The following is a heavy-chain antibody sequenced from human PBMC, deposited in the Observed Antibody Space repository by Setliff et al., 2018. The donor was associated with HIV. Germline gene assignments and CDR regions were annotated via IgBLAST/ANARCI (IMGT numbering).Heavy chain of an antibody. V-gene: IGHV1-3*04. CDR1: GYSFSNYA. D-gene: IGHD1-1*01. CDR3: ARGLLESRMGYGMDV. J-gene: IGHJ6*02. CDR2: INTGDGNT. Sequence: RASVKVSCKASGYSFSNYAIHWVRQAPGQGLERMGWINTGDGNTKYSQTLQGRVNITRDASATTAYMDRISLRSEDTAVYYCARGLLESRMGYGMDVWGQGTTVTVSS.